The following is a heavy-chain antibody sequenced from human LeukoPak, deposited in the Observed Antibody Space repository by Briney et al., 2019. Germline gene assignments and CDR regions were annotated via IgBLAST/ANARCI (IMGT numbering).Heavy chain of an antibody. CDR3: ASSLGGASTMIVGQFDP. CDR2: IIPIFGTA. J-gene: IGHJ5*02. Sequence: SVKVSCKASGGTFSSYAISWVRQAPGQGLEWMVGIIPIFGTANYAQKFQGRVTITTDESTSTAYMELSSLRSEDTAVYYCASSLGGASTMIVGQFDPWGQGTLVTVSS. V-gene: IGHV1-69*05. D-gene: IGHD3-22*01. CDR1: GGTFSSYA.